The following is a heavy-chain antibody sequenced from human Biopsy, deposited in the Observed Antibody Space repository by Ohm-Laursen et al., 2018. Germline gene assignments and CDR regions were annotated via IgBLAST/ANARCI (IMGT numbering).Heavy chain of an antibody. CDR3: VREPKTGTAEAWYFDL. Sequence: TLSFTCSVSGASVQTFGSFWAWIRQRPGKGLEWIGYISYNERTHYNPSLTSRLAISFDTSNNRISLQLRSVSVADTAVYYCVREPKTGTAEAWYFDLWGRGSPVTVPS. CDR1: GASVQTFGSF. D-gene: IGHD3-9*01. CDR2: ISYNERT. J-gene: IGHJ2*01. V-gene: IGHV4-31*03.